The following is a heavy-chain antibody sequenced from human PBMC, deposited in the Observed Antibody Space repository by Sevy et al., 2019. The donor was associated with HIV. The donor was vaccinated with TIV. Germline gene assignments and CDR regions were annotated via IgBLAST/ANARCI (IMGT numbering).Heavy chain of an antibody. CDR3: AKELHTATVTTRGYYDYGMDV. J-gene: IGHJ6*02. CDR2: ISYDGSNK. Sequence: GGSLRLSCAASGFTFSSYGMHWVRQAPGKGLEWVAVISYDGSNKYYADSVKGRFTISRDNSKNTLYLQMNSLRAEDIVVYYCAKELHTATVTTRGYYDYGMDVWGQGTTVTVSS. D-gene: IGHD4-17*01. CDR1: GFTFSSYG. V-gene: IGHV3-30*18.